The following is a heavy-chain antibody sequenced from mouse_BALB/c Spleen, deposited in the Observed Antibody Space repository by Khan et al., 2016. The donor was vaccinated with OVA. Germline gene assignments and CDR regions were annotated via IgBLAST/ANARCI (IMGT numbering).Heavy chain of an antibody. CDR2: INTYTGEP. V-gene: IGHV9-3-1*01. J-gene: IGHJ4*01. CDR1: GYTFTNYG. D-gene: IGHD2-10*01. Sequence: QIQLVQSGPELKKPGEIVKISCKASGYTFTNYGMNWVKQTPGQGLKWMGWINTYTGEPTYVDDFKGRFAFSLETSASTAYLQINNLKNEDTATYFCARPPYFSYVMVYWGQGTPVTVSS. CDR3: ARPPYFSYVMVY.